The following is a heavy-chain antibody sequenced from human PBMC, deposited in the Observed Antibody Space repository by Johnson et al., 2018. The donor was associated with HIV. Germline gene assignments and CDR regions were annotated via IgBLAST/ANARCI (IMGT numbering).Heavy chain of an antibody. Sequence: QEQLVESGGGLIQPGGSLRLSCAASGFTFSSYGMHWVRQAPGKGLEWVAFIRYDGSNKYYVDSVKGRFTISRDNSKNSLYLQMNSLRPEDTALYYCTQGDGYGEDDAFDIWDQGTMVTVSS. J-gene: IGHJ3*02. CDR3: TQGDGYGEDDAFDI. D-gene: IGHD3-22*01. CDR1: GFTFSSYG. CDR2: IRYDGSNK. V-gene: IGHV3-30*02.